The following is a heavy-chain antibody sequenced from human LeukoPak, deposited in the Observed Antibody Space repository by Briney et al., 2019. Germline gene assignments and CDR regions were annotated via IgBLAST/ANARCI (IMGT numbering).Heavy chain of an antibody. CDR1: GGSFSGYY. J-gene: IGHJ6*03. CDR3: ARGSDIAVVPEDVDTDMVSLYYYYYYMDV. CDR2: INHSGST. D-gene: IGHD2-2*01. V-gene: IGHV4-34*01. Sequence: SETLSLTCAVYGGSFSGYYWSWIRQPPGKGLEWIGEINHSGSTNYNPSLKSRVTISVDTSKNQFSLKLSSVTAADTAVYYCARGSDIAVVPEDVDTDMVSLYYYYYYMDVWGKGTTVTVSS.